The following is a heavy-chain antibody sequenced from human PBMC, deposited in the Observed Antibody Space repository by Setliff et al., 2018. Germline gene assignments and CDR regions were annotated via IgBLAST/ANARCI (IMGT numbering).Heavy chain of an antibody. Sequence: GGSLRLSCAASGFTFSTAWMNWVRQAPGKGLEWVGRIKGKNDGLATDYAAPVKGRFTISRDDSKNTLYLQMNSLKTEDTAVYYCTTDPSPTFGGVIGAAFDFWGQGTMVTVSS. D-gene: IGHD3-16*01. CDR1: GFTFSTAW. J-gene: IGHJ3*01. CDR2: IKGKNDGLAT. V-gene: IGHV3-15*07. CDR3: TTDPSPTFGGVIGAAFDF.